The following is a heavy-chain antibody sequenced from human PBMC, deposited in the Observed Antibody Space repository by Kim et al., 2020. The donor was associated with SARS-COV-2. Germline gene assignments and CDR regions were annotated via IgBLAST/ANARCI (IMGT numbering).Heavy chain of an antibody. Sequence: GGSLRLSCAASGFTFSSYSMNWVRQAPGKGLEWVAYISSSSSTIYYADSVKGRFTISRDNAKNSLYLQMNSLRAEDTAVYYCARDILRYFVEENYYYYGMDVWGQGTTVTVSS. CDR1: GFTFSSYS. V-gene: IGHV3-48*01. D-gene: IGHD3-9*01. CDR3: ARDILRYFVEENYYYYGMDV. CDR2: ISSSSSTI. J-gene: IGHJ6*02.